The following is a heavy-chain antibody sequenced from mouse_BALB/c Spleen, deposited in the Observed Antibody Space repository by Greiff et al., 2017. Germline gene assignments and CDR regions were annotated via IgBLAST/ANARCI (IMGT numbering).Heavy chain of an antibody. CDR3: AGETSTGPDGFAY. CDR2: ISNSGST. D-gene: IGHD2-10*02. J-gene: IGHJ3*01. Sequence: VQPQESGPSLVKPSQSLSLTCSVSGYPITSGYWNWIRKYPGNKLEYMGYISNSGSTSYNPSLKSRITSTRDTSKNQYYLQLNSVTTEDTATYYCAGETSTGPDGFAYWGQGTLVTVSA. V-gene: IGHV3-8*02. CDR1: GYPITSGY.